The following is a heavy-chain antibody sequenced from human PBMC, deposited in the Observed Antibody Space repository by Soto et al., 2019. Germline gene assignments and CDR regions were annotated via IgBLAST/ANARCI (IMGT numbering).Heavy chain of an antibody. V-gene: IGHV3-15*07. CDR3: TTDSYSTMIEVRFDY. CDR1: GFVFSNAW. J-gene: IGHJ4*01. Sequence: EVQLVDSGGDLVKPGGSLRLSCAGSGFVFSNAWIIWVRAAPGKGLEWVGRIKSKALGGTTDFAAPVRGRFAITRDDSRNMAYMQMNSLNTEDTAVYYCTTDSYSTMIEVRFDYWGHGTPVTVSS. D-gene: IGHD3-22*01. CDR2: IKSKALGGTT.